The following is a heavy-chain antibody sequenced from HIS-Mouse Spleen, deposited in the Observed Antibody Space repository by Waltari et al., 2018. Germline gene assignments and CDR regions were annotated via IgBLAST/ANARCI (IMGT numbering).Heavy chain of an antibody. J-gene: IGHJ2*01. CDR1: GGSISSSSYY. D-gene: IGHD6-13*01. CDR3: AREIPYSSSWYDWYFDL. Sequence: QLQLQESGPGLVKPSETLSLTCTVSGGSISSSSYYWGWIRQPPGKGLEWIGSSYYSGSTYYNPSLKSRVTISVDTSKNQSSLKLSSVTAADTAVYYCAREIPYSSSWYDWYFDLWGRGTLVTVSS. CDR2: SYYSGST. V-gene: IGHV4-39*07.